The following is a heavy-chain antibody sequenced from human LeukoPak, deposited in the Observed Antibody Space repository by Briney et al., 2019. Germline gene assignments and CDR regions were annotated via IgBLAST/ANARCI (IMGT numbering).Heavy chain of an antibody. V-gene: IGHV4-39*01. CDR3: ARVKNDFWSGYYAKYFDY. J-gene: IGHJ4*02. CDR2: IYYSGST. D-gene: IGHD3-3*01. CDR1: GGSISSSSYY. Sequence: PSETLSLTCTVSGGSISSSSYYWGWIRQPPGKGLEWIGSIYYSGSTYYNPSLKSRVTISVDTSKNQFSLKLSSVTAADTAVYYCARVKNDFWSGYYAKYFDYWGQGTLVTVSS.